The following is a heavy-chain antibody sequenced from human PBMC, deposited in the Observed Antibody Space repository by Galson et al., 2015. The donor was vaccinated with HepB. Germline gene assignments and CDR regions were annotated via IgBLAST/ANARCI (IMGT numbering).Heavy chain of an antibody. D-gene: IGHD4/OR15-4a*01. CDR2: IILTQAVG. Sequence: SVKVSCKASGGTVSRYIISWVRQAPGQGLEWTGGIILTQAVGKYAQKFRGRVTLTADESTTTAYMELSSLRSEDTAMYYCAIHGAPLDYWGQGTLVTVSS. V-gene: IGHV1-69*10. J-gene: IGHJ4*02. CDR3: AIHGAPLDY. CDR1: GGTVSRYI.